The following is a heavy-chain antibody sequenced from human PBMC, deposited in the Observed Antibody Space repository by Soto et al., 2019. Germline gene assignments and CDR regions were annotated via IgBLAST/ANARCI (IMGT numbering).Heavy chain of an antibody. Sequence: SETLSLTCTVSGGSISSYYWSWIRQPPGKGLEWIGYIYYSGSTNYNPSLKSRVTISVDTSKNQFSLKPSSVTAADTAVYYCARWYGGSLDYWGQGTLVTVSS. CDR3: ARWYGGSLDY. D-gene: IGHD4-17*01. CDR1: GGSISSYY. CDR2: IYYSGST. V-gene: IGHV4-59*01. J-gene: IGHJ4*02.